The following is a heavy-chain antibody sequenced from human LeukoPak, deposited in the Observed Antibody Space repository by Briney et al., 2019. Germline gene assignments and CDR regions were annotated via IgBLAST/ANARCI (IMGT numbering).Heavy chain of an antibody. CDR3: ATPGYIVATVLTDWFDP. CDR1: GYTFTSYD. Sequence: GASLKVSCKASGYTFTSYDINWVRQATGQGVEWRGWMNPNSGNTGYAQKFQGRVTMTRNTSISTAYMELSSLRSEDTAVYYCATPGYIVATVLTDWFDPWGQGTLVTVSS. V-gene: IGHV1-8*01. CDR2: MNPNSGNT. D-gene: IGHD5-12*01. J-gene: IGHJ5*02.